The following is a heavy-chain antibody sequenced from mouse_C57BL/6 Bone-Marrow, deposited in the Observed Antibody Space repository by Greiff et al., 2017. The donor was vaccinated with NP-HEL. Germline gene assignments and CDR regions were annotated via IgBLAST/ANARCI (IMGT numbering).Heavy chain of an antibody. Sequence: QVQLQQSGAELVRPGTSVKVSCKASGYAFTNYLIEWVEQRPGQGLEWIGVINPGSGGTNYNEKFKGKATLTADKSSSTAYMQLSSLTSEDSAVYFCAREGDYDAWFAYWGQGTLVTVSA. CDR2: INPGSGGT. CDR3: AREGDYDAWFAY. J-gene: IGHJ3*01. D-gene: IGHD2-4*01. CDR1: GYAFTNYL. V-gene: IGHV1-54*01.